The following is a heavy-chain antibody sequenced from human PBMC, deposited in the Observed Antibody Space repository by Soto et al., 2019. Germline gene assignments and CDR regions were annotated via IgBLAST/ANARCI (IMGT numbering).Heavy chain of an antibody. Sequence: QVQLVESGGGVAQPGRSLRLSCAASGFTFSSYGMHWVRQAPGKGLEWVAVIWYDGSNKYYADSVKGRFTISRDNSKNTLYLQMNSLRAEDTAVYYCARDDDYGDYIDYWGQGTLVTVSS. V-gene: IGHV3-33*01. CDR3: ARDDDYGDYIDY. J-gene: IGHJ4*02. CDR1: GFTFSSYG. CDR2: IWYDGSNK. D-gene: IGHD4-17*01.